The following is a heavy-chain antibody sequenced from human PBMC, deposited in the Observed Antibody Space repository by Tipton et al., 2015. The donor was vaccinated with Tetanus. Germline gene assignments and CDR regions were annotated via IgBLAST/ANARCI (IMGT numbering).Heavy chain of an antibody. J-gene: IGHJ2*01. Sequence: SLRLSCAASGFTFSDYFISWIRQAPGKGLEWVSYISSNGITKYYGDSVRGRFTISRDNARNSLYLQMNSLRAEDTAIYYCAGVVNGYWYSDLWGRGTLVPVSS. CDR3: AGVVNGYWYSDL. D-gene: IGHD2-8*01. CDR1: GFTFSDYF. CDR2: ISSNGITK. V-gene: IGHV3-11*01.